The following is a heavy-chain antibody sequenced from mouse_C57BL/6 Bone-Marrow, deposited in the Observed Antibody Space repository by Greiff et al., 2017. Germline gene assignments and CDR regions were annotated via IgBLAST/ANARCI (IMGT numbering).Heavy chain of an antibody. V-gene: IGHV1-81*01. Sequence: QVQLQQSGAELARPGASVKLSCKASGYTFTSYGISWVKQRTGQGLEWIGEIYPRSGNTYYNEKFKGKATLTADKSSSTAYMELRSLTSEASAVYFCADYYSNYVFAYWGQGTLVTVSA. CDR3: ADYYSNYVFAY. J-gene: IGHJ3*01. CDR2: IYPRSGNT. CDR1: GYTFTSYG. D-gene: IGHD2-5*01.